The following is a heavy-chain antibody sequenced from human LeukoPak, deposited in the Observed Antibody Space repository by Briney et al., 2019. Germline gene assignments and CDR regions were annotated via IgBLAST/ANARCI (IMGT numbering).Heavy chain of an antibody. Sequence: PSETLSLTCTVSGGSISGFYWSWIRQPPGKGLEWLGYVYNSGSTNYNPSLKSRVTISVDTSKSQFSLNLTSVTAADTAVYYCARDRCSGGSCSRFDPWGQGTLVTVPS. CDR2: VYNSGST. D-gene: IGHD2-15*01. V-gene: IGHV4-59*01. J-gene: IGHJ5*02. CDR1: GGSISGFY. CDR3: ARDRCSGGSCSRFDP.